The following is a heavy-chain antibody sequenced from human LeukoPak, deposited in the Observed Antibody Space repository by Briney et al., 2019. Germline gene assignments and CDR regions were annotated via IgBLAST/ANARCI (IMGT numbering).Heavy chain of an antibody. J-gene: IGHJ6*02. CDR3: ARARGYCSSTSCYFNYYYGMDV. CDR1: GGSISSGGYY. V-gene: IGHV4-31*03. CDR2: IYYSGST. Sequence: TLSLTCTVSGGSISSGGYYWSWIRQHPGKGLEWIGYIYYSGSTYYNPSLKSRVTISVDTSKNQFSLKLSSVTAADTAVYYCARARGYCSSTSCYFNYYYGMDVWGQGTTVTVSS. D-gene: IGHD2-2*01.